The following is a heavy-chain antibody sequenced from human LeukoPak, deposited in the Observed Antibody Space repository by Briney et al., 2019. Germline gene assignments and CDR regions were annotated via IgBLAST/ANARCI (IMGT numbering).Heavy chain of an antibody. Sequence: GGSLRLSCAASGFTFSSYAMSWVRQAPGKGLEWVSAISGSGGSTYYADSVKGRFTISRDNSKDTLYLQMNSLRAEDTAVYYCAKEGFLEPGYSSSWYYWGQGTLVTVSS. D-gene: IGHD6-13*01. CDR3: AKEGFLEPGYSSSWYY. CDR2: ISGSGGST. V-gene: IGHV3-23*01. CDR1: GFTFSSYA. J-gene: IGHJ4*02.